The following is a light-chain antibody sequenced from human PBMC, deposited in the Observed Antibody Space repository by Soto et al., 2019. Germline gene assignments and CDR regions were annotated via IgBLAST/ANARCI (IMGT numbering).Light chain of an antibody. CDR2: AAS. Sequence: DIQMTQSPSSLSASVGDRVTITCRASQGLGIYLGWFQQKPGKAPKRLIYAASTLEGGVPSRFSGSGSGAEFTLTISSLQPEDFATYYCLQHNTYPYSFGQGTKLEIK. J-gene: IGKJ2*03. V-gene: IGKV1-17*01. CDR1: QGLGIY. CDR3: LQHNTYPYS.